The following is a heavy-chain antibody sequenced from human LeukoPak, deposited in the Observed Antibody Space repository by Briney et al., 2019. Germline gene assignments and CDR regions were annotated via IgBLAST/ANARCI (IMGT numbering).Heavy chain of an antibody. Sequence: GASVKVSCKASGYTFTSYYMHWVRRAPGQGLEWMGIINPSGGSTSYAQKFQGRVTITRNTSISTAYMELSSLRSEDTAVYYCARGGAAAGEYYYYMDVWGKGTTVTVSS. J-gene: IGHJ6*03. CDR3: ARGGAAAGEYYYYMDV. CDR2: INPSGGST. D-gene: IGHD6-13*01. CDR1: GYTFTSYY. V-gene: IGHV1-46*01.